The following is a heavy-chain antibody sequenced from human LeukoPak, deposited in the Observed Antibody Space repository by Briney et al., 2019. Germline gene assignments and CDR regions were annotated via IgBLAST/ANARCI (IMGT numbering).Heavy chain of an antibody. V-gene: IGHV1-69*05. J-gene: IGHJ3*02. CDR1: GGTFSSYA. CDR2: IIPIFGTA. D-gene: IGHD3-22*01. CDR3: ARSLYYYDSSGYYLNAFDI. Sequence: SVKVSCKASGGTFSSYAISWVRQAPGQGLEWMGRIIPIFGTANYAQKFQGRVTITTDESTSTAYMELSSLRSEDTAVYYCARSLYYYDSSGYYLNAFDIWDQGTMVTVSS.